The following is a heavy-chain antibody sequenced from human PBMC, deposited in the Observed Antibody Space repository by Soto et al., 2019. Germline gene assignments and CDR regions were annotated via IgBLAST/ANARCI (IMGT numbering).Heavy chain of an antibody. CDR1: GFTFSGYW. Sequence: EVQLVESGGGLVQPGGSLRLSCAASGFTFSGYWMHWVRQAPGKGLVGVSRINPDGTRIDYADCVEGRFTIYRDNSKNTLYLQINRPSVEDTAVSFWASPRATATSACESWGPGTKVTVSS. CDR3: ASPRATATSACES. CDR2: INPDGTRI. V-gene: IGHV3-74*01. D-gene: IGHD2-21*02. J-gene: IGHJ3*01.